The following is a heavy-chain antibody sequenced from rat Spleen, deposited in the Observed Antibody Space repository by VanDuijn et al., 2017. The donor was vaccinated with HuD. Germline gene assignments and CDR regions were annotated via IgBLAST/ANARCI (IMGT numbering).Heavy chain of an antibody. CDR3: IKGLPGYQYWYFDF. Sequence: EVKLVESDGGLVQPGRSMKLSCAASGFTFSNYGMAWVRQAPTKGLEWVASISTSGGTTYYRDSVKGRFTISREDAKSSIYLQMDSLRSEDSATYYCIKGLPGYQYWYFDFWGPGTMVTVSS. CDR1: GFTFSNYG. V-gene: IGHV5-25*01. D-gene: IGHD1-4*01. J-gene: IGHJ1*01. CDR2: ISTSGGTT.